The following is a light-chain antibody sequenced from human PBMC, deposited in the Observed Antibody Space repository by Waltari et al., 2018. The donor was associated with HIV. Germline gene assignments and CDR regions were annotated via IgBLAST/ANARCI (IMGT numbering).Light chain of an antibody. CDR1: SSDVGGYNY. V-gene: IGLV2-8*01. CDR3: FSYAGNNYLL. J-gene: IGLJ2*01. CDR2: EVS. Sequence: QSALTQPPSASGSPGQSVTLSCTGTSSDVGGYNYVSWHQQHPGKAPKLMISEVSRRPSGVPDRFSGSKSGNTASLTVSGLQAEDEAAYYCFSYAGNNYLLFGGGTKLTVL.